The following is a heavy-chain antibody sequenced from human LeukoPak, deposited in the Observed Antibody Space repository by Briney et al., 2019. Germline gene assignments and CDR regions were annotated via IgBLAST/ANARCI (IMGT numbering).Heavy chain of an antibody. D-gene: IGHD3-22*01. CDR3: ARGLDSSGYYDYYYYYMDV. J-gene: IGHJ6*03. CDR1: GFTFSSYA. V-gene: IGHV3-23*01. CDR2: ISGSGGST. Sequence: PGGSLRLSCAASGFTFSSYAMSWVRQAPGKGLEWVSAISGSGGSTYYADSVQGRFTISRDNSKNTLYLQMNSLRAEDTAVYYCARGLDSSGYYDYYYYYMDVWGKGTTVTVSS.